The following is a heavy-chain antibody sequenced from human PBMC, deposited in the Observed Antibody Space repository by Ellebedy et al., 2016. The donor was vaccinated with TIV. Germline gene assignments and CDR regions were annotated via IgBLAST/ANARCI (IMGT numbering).Heavy chain of an antibody. V-gene: IGHV3-53*01. D-gene: IGHD4-23*01. CDR3: ARDAADNGGKLDY. J-gene: IGHJ4*02. CDR2: IYRGADGGDT. Sequence: PGGSLRLSCAASGFNVNTHYMNWVRLAPGNGLAWVSVIYRGADGGDTYYADSVRGRFPISRDNSKNTLYLHMNRLRAEDTAVHYCARDAADNGGKLDYWGQGALVTVSS. CDR1: GFNVNTHY.